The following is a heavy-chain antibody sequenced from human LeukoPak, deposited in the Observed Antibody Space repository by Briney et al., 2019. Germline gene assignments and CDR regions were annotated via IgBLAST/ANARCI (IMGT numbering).Heavy chain of an antibody. CDR3: ARETRQYYYDSSGYDY. CDR1: GFTFSSYA. CDR2: ISGSGGST. V-gene: IGHV3-23*01. D-gene: IGHD3-22*01. Sequence: GGSLRLSCAASGFTFSSYAMSWVRQAPGKGLEWVSAISGSGGSTYYADSVKGRFTISRDNSKNTLYLQMNSLRAEDTAVYYCARETRQYYYDSSGYDYWGQGTLVTVSS. J-gene: IGHJ4*02.